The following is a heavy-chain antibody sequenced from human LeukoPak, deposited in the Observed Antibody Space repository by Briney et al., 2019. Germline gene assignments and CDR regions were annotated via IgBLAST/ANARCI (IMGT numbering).Heavy chain of an antibody. CDR3: ARGRYYYDSSGYYYV. J-gene: IGHJ4*02. CDR2: IYYSGST. V-gene: IGHV4-38-2*02. Sequence: SETLSLTCTVSGYSISSGYYWGWIRQPPGKGLEWIGSIYYSGSTYYNPSLKSRVTISVDTSKNQFSLKLSSVTAADTAVYYCARGRYYYDSSGYYYVWGQGTLVTVSS. CDR1: GYSISSGYY. D-gene: IGHD3-22*01.